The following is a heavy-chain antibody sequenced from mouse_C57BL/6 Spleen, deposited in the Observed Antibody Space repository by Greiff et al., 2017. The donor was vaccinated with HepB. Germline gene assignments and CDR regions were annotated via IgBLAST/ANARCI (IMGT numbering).Heavy chain of an antibody. D-gene: IGHD1-1*01. Sequence: VQLQQPGAELVRPGSSVKLSCKASGYTFTSYWMDWVKQRPGQGLEWIGNIYPSDSETHYNQKFKDKATLTVDKSSSTAYMQLSSLTSEDSAVYYCARDHYYGSSRYAMDYWGQGTSVTVSS. CDR3: ARDHYYGSSRYAMDY. CDR1: GYTFTSYW. V-gene: IGHV1-61*01. CDR2: IYPSDSET. J-gene: IGHJ4*01.